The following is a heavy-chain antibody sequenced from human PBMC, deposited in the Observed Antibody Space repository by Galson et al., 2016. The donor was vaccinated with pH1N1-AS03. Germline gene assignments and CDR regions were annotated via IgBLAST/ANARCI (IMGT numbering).Heavy chain of an antibody. D-gene: IGHD3-10*01. V-gene: IGHV3-23*01. CDR2: VSGSGTST. CDR1: GFTFSTFA. Sequence: SLRLPCAASGFTFSTFAISWLRQAPGKGLEWVACVSGSGTSTYYADSLLGRFTVSRDNSKNSLYLHMNNVRAEDTAIYYCAPYGSGRPDRALHYWGLGTLVTVSS. CDR3: APYGSGRPDRALHY. J-gene: IGHJ4*02.